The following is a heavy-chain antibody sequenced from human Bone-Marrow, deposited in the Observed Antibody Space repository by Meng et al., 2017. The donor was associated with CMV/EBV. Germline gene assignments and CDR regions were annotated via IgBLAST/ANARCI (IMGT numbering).Heavy chain of an antibody. CDR3: ARQGYSHGMDV. D-gene: IGHD5-18*01. J-gene: IGHJ6*02. CDR2: IIPILGIA. V-gene: IGHV1-69*10. CDR1: GGTFSSYA. Sequence: SVKVSFKASGGTFSSYAISWVRQAPGQGLEWMGGIIPILGIANYAQKFQGRVTITADKSTSTAYMELSSLRSEDTAVYYCARQGYSHGMDVWGQGTLVTVSS.